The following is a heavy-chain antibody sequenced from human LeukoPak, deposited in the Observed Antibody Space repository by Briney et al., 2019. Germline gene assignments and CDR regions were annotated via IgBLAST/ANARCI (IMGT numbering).Heavy chain of an antibody. J-gene: IGHJ2*01. Sequence: QPGRSLTLSCAASGFSFSNFYIHWVRQAPGKGLEWVAIISYDGSDRYYADAVKGRFTISRDNAKNSLYLQMNSLRAEDTAVYYCARGPPWHIVVVTATWYFDLWSRGTLVTVSS. D-gene: IGHD2-21*02. CDR2: ISYDGSDR. V-gene: IGHV3-30*03. CDR1: GFSFSNFY. CDR3: ARGPPWHIVVVTATWYFDL.